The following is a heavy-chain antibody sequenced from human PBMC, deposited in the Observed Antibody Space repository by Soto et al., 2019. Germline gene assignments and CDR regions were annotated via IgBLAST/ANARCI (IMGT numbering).Heavy chain of an antibody. Sequence: GASVKVSCKASGYTFTSYYMHWVRQAPGQGLEWMGIINPSGGSTSYAQKFQGRVTMTRDTSTSTVYMELSSLRSEDTAVYYCARDIVYDILTGYYYYYYMDVWGKGTTVTVSS. D-gene: IGHD3-9*01. CDR2: INPSGGST. V-gene: IGHV1-46*03. CDR1: GYTFTSYY. J-gene: IGHJ6*03. CDR3: ARDIVYDILTGYYYYYYMDV.